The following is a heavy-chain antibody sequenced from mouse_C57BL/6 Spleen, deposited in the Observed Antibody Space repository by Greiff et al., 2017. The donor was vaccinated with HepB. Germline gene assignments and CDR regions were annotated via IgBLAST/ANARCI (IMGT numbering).Heavy chain of an antibody. V-gene: IGHV14-4*01. Sequence: EVKLVESGAELVRPGASVKLSCTASGFNIKDDYMHWVKQRPEQGLEWIGWIDPENGDTEYASKFQGKATITADTSSNTAYLQLSSLTSEDTAVYYCTTGYSNPHYYAMDYWGQGTSVTVSS. CDR2: IDPENGDT. D-gene: IGHD2-5*01. J-gene: IGHJ4*01. CDR1: GFNIKDDY. CDR3: TTGYSNPHYYAMDY.